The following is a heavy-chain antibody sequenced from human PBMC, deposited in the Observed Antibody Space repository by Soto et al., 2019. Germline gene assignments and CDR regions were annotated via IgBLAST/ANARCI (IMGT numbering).Heavy chain of an antibody. D-gene: IGHD1-26*01. V-gene: IGHV3-9*01. CDR1: GFTFDDYA. J-gene: IGHJ6*02. CDR3: AKDIRHSGSYYYYYGMDV. Sequence: GGSLRLSCAACGFTFDDYAMHWVRQAPGKGLEWVSGISWNSGSIGYADSVKGRFTISRDNAKNSLYLQMNSLRAEDTPLYYCAKDIRHSGSYYYYYGMDVWGQGTTVTVSS. CDR2: ISWNSGSI.